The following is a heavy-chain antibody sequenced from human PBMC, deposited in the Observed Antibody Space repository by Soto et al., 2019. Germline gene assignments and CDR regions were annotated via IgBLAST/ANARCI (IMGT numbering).Heavy chain of an antibody. J-gene: IGHJ6*02. CDR2: IIPIFGTA. D-gene: IGHD4-17*01. V-gene: IGHV1-69*13. CDR3: ARPYGDHSGDYYYGMDV. CDR1: GGTFSSYA. Sequence: SVKVSCKASGGTFSSYAISWVRQAPGQGLEWMGGIIPIFGTANYAQKFQGRVTITADESTSTAYMELSSLRSEDTAVYYCARPYGDHSGDYYYGMDVWGQGTTVTVYS.